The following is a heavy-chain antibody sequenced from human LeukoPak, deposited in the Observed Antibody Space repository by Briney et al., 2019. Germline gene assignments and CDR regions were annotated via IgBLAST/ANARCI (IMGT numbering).Heavy chain of an antibody. Sequence: SETLSLTCTVSGASITSYYWSWIRQPPGKGLEWIGYMYDPGRTNYNPSLKSRVTISIDTSKNQFSLNLSSVTAADTAIYYCARGGYSYGSFRLYFDYWGQGALVTVSS. CDR3: ARGGYSYGSFRLYFDY. J-gene: IGHJ4*02. CDR2: MYDPGRT. D-gene: IGHD5-18*01. V-gene: IGHV4-59*01. CDR1: GASITSYY.